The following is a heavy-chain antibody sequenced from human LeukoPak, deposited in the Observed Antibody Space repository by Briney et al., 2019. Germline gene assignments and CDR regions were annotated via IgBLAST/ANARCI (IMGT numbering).Heavy chain of an antibody. CDR3: ARGTYCSSTSCYLQYSFDY. J-gene: IGHJ4*02. Sequence: SETLSLTCAVYGGSFSGYYWSWIRQPPGKGLEWIGEINHRGSTNYNPSLKSRVTISVDTSKNQFSLKLSSVTAADTAVYYCARGTYCSSTSCYLQYSFDYWGQGTLVTVSS. CDR1: GGSFSGYY. CDR2: INHRGST. V-gene: IGHV4-34*01. D-gene: IGHD2-2*01.